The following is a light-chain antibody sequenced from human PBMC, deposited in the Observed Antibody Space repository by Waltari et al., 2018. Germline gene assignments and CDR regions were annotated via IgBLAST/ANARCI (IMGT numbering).Light chain of an antibody. CDR1: SCRSPNV. Sequence: QLVLPQSPSASASLGASVKLTCTLTSCRSPNVDAWLQQQPEKGPRFLMKVNSDGRPTKGDEIPDRFSGSSSGAERYLTISSLQSEDETDYYCQTGGHGTWVFGGGTKLTVL. V-gene: IGLV4-69*01. CDR3: QTGGHGTWV. J-gene: IGLJ3*02. CDR2: VNSDGRP.